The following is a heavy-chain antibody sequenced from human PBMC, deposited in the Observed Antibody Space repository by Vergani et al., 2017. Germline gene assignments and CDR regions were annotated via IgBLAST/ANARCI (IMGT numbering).Heavy chain of an antibody. V-gene: IGHV3-30*02. CDR2: IRYDGSNK. CDR3: AKVVDYYGSSGYYDYYYGMDV. Sequence: QVQLVESGGGVVQPGGSLRLSCAASGFTFSSYGMHWVRQAPGKGLEWVAFIRYDGSNKYYADSVKGRFTISRDNSKNTLYLQMNSLRAEDTAVYYCAKVVDYYGSSGYYDYYYGMDVWGQGTTVTVSS. J-gene: IGHJ6*02. CDR1: GFTFSSYG. D-gene: IGHD3-22*01.